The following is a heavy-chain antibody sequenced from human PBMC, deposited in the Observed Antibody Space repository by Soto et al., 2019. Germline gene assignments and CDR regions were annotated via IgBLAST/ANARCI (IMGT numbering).Heavy chain of an antibody. J-gene: IGHJ5*02. V-gene: IGHV1-18*01. CDR3: ARGLYMAWCDP. CDR2: ISAYNGNS. Sequence: ASVKVSCNASGYNFIGYGITWVRQAPGQGLEWMGWISAYNGNSNYAQSLQDRVTMTTDTSTATAYLELRSLRPDDTAVYFCARGLYMAWCDPWGQGTPVTSPQ. CDR1: GYNFIGYG. D-gene: IGHD2-8*01.